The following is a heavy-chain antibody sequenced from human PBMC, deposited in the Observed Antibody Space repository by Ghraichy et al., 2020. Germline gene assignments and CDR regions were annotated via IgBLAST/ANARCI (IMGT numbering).Heavy chain of an antibody. CDR3: ARAAQRQVFES. J-gene: IGHJ4*02. V-gene: IGHV3-53*05. CDR1: GFTVSSNY. CDR2: LFATTHT. D-gene: IGHD6-25*01. Sequence: GGSLRLSCAASGFTVSSNYMSWVRQAPGKGLEWVSSLFATTHTYYADSVKGRFTISRDNSKNTLYLQMNTLRTADTAVYYCARAAQRQVFESWGQGTLVTFSS.